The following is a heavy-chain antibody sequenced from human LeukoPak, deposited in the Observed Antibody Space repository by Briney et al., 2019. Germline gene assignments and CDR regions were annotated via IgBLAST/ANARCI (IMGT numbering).Heavy chain of an antibody. J-gene: IGHJ5*02. CDR2: INHSGST. CDR1: GGSFSGYY. Sequence: SETLSLTCAVYGGSFSGYYWSWIRQPPGKGLEWIGEINHSGSTNYNPSLKSRVTISVDTSKNQFSLKLSSVTAADTAVYYCARDPSYGYLGRINWFDPWGQGTLVTVSS. V-gene: IGHV4-34*01. CDR3: ARDPSYGYLGRINWFDP. D-gene: IGHD5-18*01.